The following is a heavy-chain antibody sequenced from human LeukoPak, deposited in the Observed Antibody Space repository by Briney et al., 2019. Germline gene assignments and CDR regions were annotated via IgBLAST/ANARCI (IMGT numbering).Heavy chain of an antibody. CDR3: ARERWSQRKYYDIQDAFDI. CDR1: GGSISSGGYY. D-gene: IGHD3-9*01. J-gene: IGHJ3*02. Sequence: PSQTLSLTCTVSGGSISSGGYYWSWIRQHPGKGLEWIGYIYYSGSTYYNPSLKSRVTISVDTFKNQFSLKLSSVTAADTAVYYCARERWSQRKYYDIQDAFDIWGQGTMVTVSS. V-gene: IGHV4-31*03. CDR2: IYYSGST.